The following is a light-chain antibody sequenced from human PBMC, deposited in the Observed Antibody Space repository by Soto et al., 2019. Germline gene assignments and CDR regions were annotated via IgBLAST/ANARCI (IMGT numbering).Light chain of an antibody. CDR2: EDN. V-gene: IGLV6-57*02. J-gene: IGLJ3*02. Sequence: NFMLTQPHSVSESPGKTVTISCTGSSGSIASNYVQWYQQRPGSAPTTVIYEDNQRPSGVPDRFSGSIDSSSNSASLTISGLKTEDEADSYCQSYDSSIWVFGGGTKVTVL. CDR1: SGSIASNY. CDR3: QSYDSSIWV.